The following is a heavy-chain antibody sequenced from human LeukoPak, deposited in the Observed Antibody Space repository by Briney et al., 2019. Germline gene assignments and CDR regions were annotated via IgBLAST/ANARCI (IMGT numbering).Heavy chain of an antibody. CDR1: GFNFIENS. J-gene: IGHJ4*02. CDR2: IGARGYPI. D-gene: IGHD3-16*02. CDR3: ARDYPVTPDY. V-gene: IGHV3-21*05. Sequence: PGGSLRLSCAASGFNFIENSILWVRQAPGRGLEWISFIGARGYPIYYADSVKGRFTISRDNAKNSLYLQMNSLRAEDTAVYYCARDYPVTPDYWGQGTLVTVSS.